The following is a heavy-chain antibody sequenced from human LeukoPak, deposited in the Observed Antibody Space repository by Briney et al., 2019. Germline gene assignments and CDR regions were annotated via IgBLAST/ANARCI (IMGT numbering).Heavy chain of an antibody. CDR2: ISYDGSNK. D-gene: IGHD6-19*01. CDR1: GFTFSSYA. V-gene: IGHV3-30-3*01. J-gene: IGHJ4*02. Sequence: GGSLRLSCAASGFTFSSYAMHWVRQAPGKGLEWVAVISYDGSNKYYADSVKGRFTISRDNSKNTLYLQMNSLRAEDTAVYYCARDTRGRVAVAGHFDYWGQGTLVTASS. CDR3: ARDTRGRVAVAGHFDY.